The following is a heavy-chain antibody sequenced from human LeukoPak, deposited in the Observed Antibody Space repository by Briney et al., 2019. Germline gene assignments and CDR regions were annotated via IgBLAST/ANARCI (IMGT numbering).Heavy chain of an antibody. Sequence: ASVKVSCKASGYTFTSYGISWVRQAPGQGLEWMGWISAYNGNTNYAQKLQGRVTMTTDTSTSTAYMELRSLRSDDTAVYYCAGDRILWFGADGSWFDPWGQGTLVTVSS. CDR1: GYTFTSYG. D-gene: IGHD3-10*01. V-gene: IGHV1-18*01. J-gene: IGHJ5*02. CDR2: ISAYNGNT. CDR3: AGDRILWFGADGSWFDP.